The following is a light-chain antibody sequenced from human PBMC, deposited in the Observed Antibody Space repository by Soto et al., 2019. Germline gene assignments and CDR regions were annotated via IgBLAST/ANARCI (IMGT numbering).Light chain of an antibody. CDR2: EVS. V-gene: IGLV2-14*01. CDR1: SSDVGGYNY. J-gene: IGLJ3*02. Sequence: QSALTQPASVSGSPGQSITISCTGTSSDVGGYNYVSWYQQHPGKAPKRMIYEVSNRPSGVSNRFSGSKSGNTASLTISGLQGEDEADYYCSSYTSSSTRVFGGGTQLTVL. CDR3: SSYTSSSTRV.